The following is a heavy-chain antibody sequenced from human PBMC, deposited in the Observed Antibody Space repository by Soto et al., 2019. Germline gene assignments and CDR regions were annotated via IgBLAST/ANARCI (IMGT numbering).Heavy chain of an antibody. CDR2: VHYSGNT. D-gene: IGHD6-13*01. V-gene: IGHV4-39*01. CDR1: GGSISTSTDY. J-gene: IGHJ5*02. CDR3: ARRVAEAGNYWFDP. Sequence: PSETLSLTCTVSGGSISTSTDYWGWIRQPPGKGLEWIGSVHYSGNTYYNPSLKSRVTISVDTSKNQFSLKLSSVTAADTAVYYCARRVAEAGNYWFDPWGQGTLVTVSS.